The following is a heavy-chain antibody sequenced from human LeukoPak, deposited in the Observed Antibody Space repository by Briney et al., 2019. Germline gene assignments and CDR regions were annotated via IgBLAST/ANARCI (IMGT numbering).Heavy chain of an antibody. J-gene: IGHJ5*02. CDR2: IYYSGST. CDR3: ARRVSYRNCFDP. D-gene: IGHD1-26*01. V-gene: IGHV4-39*01. CDR1: GDSLSSGNYY. Sequence: SETLSLTCTVSGDSLSSGNYYWGWIRQPPGKGLEWIGIIYYSGSTYYNPSLKSRVTISVDTSKNQFSLKLSSVTAADTAVYYCARRVSYRNCFDPWGQGTLVTVSS.